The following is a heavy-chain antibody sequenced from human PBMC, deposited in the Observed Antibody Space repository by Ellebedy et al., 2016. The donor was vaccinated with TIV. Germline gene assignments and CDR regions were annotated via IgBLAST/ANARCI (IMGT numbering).Heavy chain of an antibody. CDR1: GGYISGDH. CDR3: ARARRELELRGLDP. CDR2: ITYDVRT. V-gene: IGHV4-59*01. Sequence: MPSETLSLTCTVSGGYISGDHWSWIRQPPGKGLEWIGYITYDVRTNYNPSLKSRLTISLDTSKNQFSLKLTSVTAADTAIYFCARARRELELRGLDPWGQGTLVSVSS. D-gene: IGHD1-7*01. J-gene: IGHJ5*02.